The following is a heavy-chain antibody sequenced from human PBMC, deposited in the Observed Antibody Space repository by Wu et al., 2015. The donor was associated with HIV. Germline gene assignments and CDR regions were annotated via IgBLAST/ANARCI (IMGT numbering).Heavy chain of an antibody. CDR2: IIPIFGTA. D-gene: IGHD3-3*01. CDR1: GGTFSSYA. CDR3: ARVKSEGREGTFWSGYNPGGHYYYMDV. Sequence: QVQLVQSGAEVKKPGSSVKVSCKASGGTFSSYAISWVRQAPGQGLEWMGGIIPIFGTANYAQKFQGRVTITADESTSTAYMELSSLRSEDTAVYYCARVKSEGREGTFWSGYNPGGHYYYMDVWGKGTTVTGLL. V-gene: IGHV1-69*12. J-gene: IGHJ6*03.